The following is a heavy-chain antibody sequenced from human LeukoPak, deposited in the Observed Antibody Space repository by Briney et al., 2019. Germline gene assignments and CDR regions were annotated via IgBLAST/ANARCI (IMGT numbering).Heavy chain of an antibody. J-gene: IGHJ4*02. V-gene: IGHV3-74*01. D-gene: IGHD5-24*01. CDR3: VRDGDDFNFDY. CDR1: GFTFRSYW. Sequence: GGSLRLSCAASGFTFRSYWMHWVRQAPGKGLEWVSRVIGDGSFTNYADSVKGRFTISRDNAKNTLYLQMSSLRAEDTAAYFCVRDGDDFNFDYWGQGSLVTVSS. CDR2: VIGDGSFT.